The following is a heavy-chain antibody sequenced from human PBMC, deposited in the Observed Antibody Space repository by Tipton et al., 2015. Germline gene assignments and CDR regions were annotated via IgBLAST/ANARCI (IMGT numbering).Heavy chain of an antibody. CDR3: ACQDYDSLTRDYQTVDY. V-gene: IGHV4-38-2*01. CDR2: MYHTGAT. J-gene: IGHJ4*02. D-gene: IGHD3-9*01. Sequence: TLSLTCSVSGDSISNAYYWAWIRQPPGQGLEYMGYMYHTGATQNNPSLGSRLTISVDTSKNQLSLKLTSVTAADTAVYYCACQDYDSLTRDYQTVDYWGQGTLVTVSS. CDR1: GDSISNAYY.